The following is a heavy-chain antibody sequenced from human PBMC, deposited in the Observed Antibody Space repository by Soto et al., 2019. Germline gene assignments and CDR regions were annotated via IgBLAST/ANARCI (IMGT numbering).Heavy chain of an antibody. J-gene: IGHJ5*02. CDR1: GGSISSYY. CDR2: IYYSGST. Sequence: SETLSLTCPVSGGSISSYYWSWIRQPPGKGLEWIGYIYYSGSTNYNPPLKSRVTISVDTSKNQFSLKLSSVTAAETAVYYCARIRYNWNDGNWFDPWGQGTLVTVSS. V-gene: IGHV4-59*01. D-gene: IGHD1-1*01. CDR3: ARIRYNWNDGNWFDP.